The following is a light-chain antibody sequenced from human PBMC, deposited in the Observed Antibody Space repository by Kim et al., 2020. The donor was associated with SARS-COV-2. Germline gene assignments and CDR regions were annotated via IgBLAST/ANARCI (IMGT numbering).Light chain of an antibody. V-gene: IGLV1-47*01. CDR1: TPNIGTKN. CDR2: RTN. Sequence: QAVVTQPPSVSASPGQSVTISCSGGTPNIGTKNVFWYQHLPGTAPKLLIYRTNQRPSGVPDRFSGSKSGTSASLAISGLRSDDEAQYFCAAWDDMMGGVVFGGGTQLTVL. J-gene: IGLJ2*01. CDR3: AAWDDMMGGVV.